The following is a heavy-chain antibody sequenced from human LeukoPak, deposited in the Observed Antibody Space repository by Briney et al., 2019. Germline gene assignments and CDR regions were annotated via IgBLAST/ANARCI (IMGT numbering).Heavy chain of an antibody. CDR1: GFTFSSYS. V-gene: IGHV3-21*01. Sequence: PGGSLRLSCAASGFTFSSYSMNWVRQAPGKGLEWVSSISSSSSSYIYYADSVKGRFTISRDNAKNSLYLQMNSLRAEDTAVYYCARDLHYSYAKGFDYWGQGTLVTVSS. D-gene: IGHD5-18*01. CDR3: ARDLHYSYAKGFDY. CDR2: ISSSSSSYI. J-gene: IGHJ4*02.